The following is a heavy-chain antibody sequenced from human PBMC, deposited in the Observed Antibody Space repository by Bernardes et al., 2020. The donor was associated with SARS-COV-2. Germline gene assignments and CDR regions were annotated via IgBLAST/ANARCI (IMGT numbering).Heavy chain of an antibody. CDR2: ISCDTFST. CDR3: AKEVSFSSGWYVDH. J-gene: IGHJ4*02. D-gene: IGHD6-13*01. CDR1: GFTFTNHA. V-gene: IGHV3-23*01. Sequence: GGSLRLSCAASGFTFTNHAMSWVRQAPGKGLEWVSAISCDTFSTYYADSVRGRFTISRDNSKNTVHLQMNSLRDEDTAVYYCAKEVSFSSGWYVDHWGQGTLVTVSS.